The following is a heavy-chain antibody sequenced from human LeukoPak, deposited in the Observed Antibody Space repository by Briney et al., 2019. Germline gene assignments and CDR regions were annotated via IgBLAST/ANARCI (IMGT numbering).Heavy chain of an antibody. CDR1: GFTFSDFW. D-gene: IGHD1-26*01. Sequence: GGSLRLSCAGSGFTFSDFWMTWVRQTPGKGLEWVANIKEDGTEKNLVDSVKGRFTISRDNSKNTLYLQMNSLRAEDTAVYYCAKVPGRTRSYPQVWDYWGQGTLVTVSS. CDR3: AKVPGRTRSYPQVWDY. CDR2: IKEDGTEK. V-gene: IGHV3-7*01. J-gene: IGHJ4*02.